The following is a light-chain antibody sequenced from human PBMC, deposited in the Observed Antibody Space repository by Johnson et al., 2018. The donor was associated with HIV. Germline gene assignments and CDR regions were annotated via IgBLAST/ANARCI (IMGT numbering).Light chain of an antibody. J-gene: IGLJ1*01. CDR1: SSNIGNNY. CDR2: DNN. V-gene: IGLV1-51*01. Sequence: QSVLTQPPSVSAAPGQKVTISCSGSSSNIGNNYVSWYQQLPGTAPKLLIYDNNKRPSGIPDRFSGSKSGTSATLGITGLQTGDEAEYYCGTWDSSLGKVFGTGTTVTVL. CDR3: GTWDSSLGKV.